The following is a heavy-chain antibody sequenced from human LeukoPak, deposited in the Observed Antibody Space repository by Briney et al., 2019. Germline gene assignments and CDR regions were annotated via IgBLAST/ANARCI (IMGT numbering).Heavy chain of an antibody. CDR2: IYSGGST. D-gene: IGHD2-15*01. CDR1: GFTFSSNY. CDR3: ARVPGYCSGGSCYRGSAFDI. V-gene: IGHV3-66*01. J-gene: IGHJ3*02. Sequence: GGSLRLSCAAPGFTFSSNYMSWVRQAPGKGLEWVSVIYSGGSTYYADSVKGRFTISRDNSKNTLYLQMNSLRAEDTAVYYCARVPGYCSGGSCYRGSAFDIWGQGTMVTVSS.